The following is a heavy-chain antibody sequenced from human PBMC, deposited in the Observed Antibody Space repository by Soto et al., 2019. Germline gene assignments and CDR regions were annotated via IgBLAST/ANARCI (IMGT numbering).Heavy chain of an antibody. Sequence: EVQLLESGGGLVQPGGSLRLSCVASGFNFVDYAMTWVRQAPGKGLEWVSAISGSGGATYYAHAVRGRFTISRDHSKNTLFLQMDSLRVEDTAIYYCAKDQYSYGYGEDSFDSWGQGTLVTVSS. D-gene: IGHD5-18*01. V-gene: IGHV3-23*01. CDR1: GFNFVDYA. CDR2: ISGSGGAT. J-gene: IGHJ4*02. CDR3: AKDQYSYGYGEDSFDS.